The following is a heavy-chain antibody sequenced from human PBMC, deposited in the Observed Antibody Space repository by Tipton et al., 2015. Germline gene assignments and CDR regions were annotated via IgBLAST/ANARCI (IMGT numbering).Heavy chain of an antibody. V-gene: IGHV4-59*01. D-gene: IGHD1-26*01. Sequence: TLSLTCTVSSDSINKYYWSWIRQPPGKELQWIGYIQYSGGTNYNPSLESRVSMSVDTSKTQFSLEMRSVTATDTAVYYCARAPLVGATPSAPYCYYGMDVWGQGTTVTVSS. CDR3: ARAPLVGATPSAPYCYYGMDV. CDR2: IQYSGGT. CDR1: SDSINKYY. J-gene: IGHJ6*02.